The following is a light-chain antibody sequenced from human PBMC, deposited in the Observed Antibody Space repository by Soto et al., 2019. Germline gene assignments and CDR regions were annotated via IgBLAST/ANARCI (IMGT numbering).Light chain of an antibody. J-gene: IGKJ4*01. Sequence: IQLTQSPLSLSASVGDRVTTTCRASQGFSSALAWYQQKPGKPPKLLIYDASALESGVPSRFSGGGSGTEFTLTITSLQPEDFATYYCQQFYSYPLTFGGGTKVEI. CDR2: DAS. V-gene: IGKV1-13*02. CDR3: QQFYSYPLT. CDR1: QGFSSA.